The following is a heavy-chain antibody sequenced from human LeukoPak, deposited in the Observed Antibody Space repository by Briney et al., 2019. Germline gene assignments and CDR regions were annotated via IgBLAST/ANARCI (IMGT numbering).Heavy chain of an antibody. J-gene: IGHJ4*02. CDR3: AKDGWYYFDY. Sequence: GGSLRLSCAASGFTFSIYAMSWVRQAPGKGLEWVSAISGSGGSTYYADSVKGRFTISRDNSKNTLYLQMNSLRADDTAVYYCAKDGWYYFDYWGQGTLVTVSS. CDR1: GFTFSIYA. CDR2: ISGSGGST. D-gene: IGHD6-19*01. V-gene: IGHV3-23*01.